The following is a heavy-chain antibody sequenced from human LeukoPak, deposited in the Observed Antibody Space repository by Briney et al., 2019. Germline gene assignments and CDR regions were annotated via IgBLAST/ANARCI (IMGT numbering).Heavy chain of an antibody. CDR3: VKDLRGALTTY. CDR2: ISGSGYSI. Sequence: GGSLRLSCAASGFTFSSYAMNWVRQAPGKGLEWVSAISGSGYSIYYADSVKGRFTISRDNSMNTLYLQMNSLRAEDTAVYYCVKDLRGALTTYWGQGTLVTVSS. D-gene: IGHD4/OR15-4a*01. J-gene: IGHJ4*02. CDR1: GFTFSSYA. V-gene: IGHV3-23*01.